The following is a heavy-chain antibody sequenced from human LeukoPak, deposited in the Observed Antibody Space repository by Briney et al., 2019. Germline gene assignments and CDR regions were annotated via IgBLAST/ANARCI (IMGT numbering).Heavy chain of an antibody. D-gene: IGHD5-18*01. J-gene: IGHJ3*02. Sequence: GGSLRLSCAASEFTFSNAWMSWVRRAPGKGLEWVGRIKTKTNGGTADYSPPVKGRFTISRDDSKNTLYLQMNSLKTDDTAVYYCATEGFTYGYHGIDIWGQGTIVTVSS. CDR1: EFTFSNAW. CDR2: IKTKTNGGTA. V-gene: IGHV3-15*01. CDR3: ATEGFTYGYHGIDI.